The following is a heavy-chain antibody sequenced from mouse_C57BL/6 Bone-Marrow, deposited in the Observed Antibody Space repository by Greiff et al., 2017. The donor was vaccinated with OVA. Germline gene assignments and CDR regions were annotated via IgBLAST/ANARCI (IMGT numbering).Heavy chain of an antibody. CDR1: GYTFTSYW. CDR3: ARGPLYGSFYAMDY. J-gene: IGHJ4*01. CDR2: IDPSDSET. D-gene: IGHD1-1*01. V-gene: IGHV1-52*01. Sequence: QVQLQQPGAELVRPGSSVKLSCKASGYTFTSYWMHWVKQRPIQGLEWIGNIDPSDSETHYNQKFKDKATLTVDKSSSTAYMQLSSLTSEDSAVYYCARGPLYGSFYAMDYWGQGTSVTVSS.